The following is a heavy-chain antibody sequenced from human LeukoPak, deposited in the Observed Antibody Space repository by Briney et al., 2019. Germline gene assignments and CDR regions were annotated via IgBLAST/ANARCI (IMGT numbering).Heavy chain of an antibody. CDR1: GGTFSSYA. D-gene: IGHD3-9*01. CDR3: ARGRGILTGQPMDV. V-gene: IGHV1-69*06. J-gene: IGHJ6*03. CDR2: IIPIFGTA. Sequence: ASVKVSCKASGGTFSSYAISWVRQAPGQGLEWMGGIIPIFGTANYAQKFQGRVTITADKSTSTAYMELSSLRSEDTAVYYCARGRGILTGQPMDVWGKGTTVTVSS.